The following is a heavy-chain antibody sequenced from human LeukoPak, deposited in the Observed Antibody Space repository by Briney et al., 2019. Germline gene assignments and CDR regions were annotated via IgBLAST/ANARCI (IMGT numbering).Heavy chain of an antibody. CDR2: ISAYNGNT. Sequence: ASVKVSCKASGYTFTSYGISWVRQAPGQGLEWMGWISAYNGNTNFAQKFQGRVTMTTDTSTSTAYMELRSLRSDDTAVYYCARDFEMATKYYFDYWGQGTLVTVSS. CDR3: ARDFEMATKYYFDY. D-gene: IGHD5-24*01. J-gene: IGHJ4*02. CDR1: GYTFTSYG. V-gene: IGHV1-18*01.